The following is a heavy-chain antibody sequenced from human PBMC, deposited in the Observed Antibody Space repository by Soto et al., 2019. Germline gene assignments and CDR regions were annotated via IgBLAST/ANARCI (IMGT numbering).Heavy chain of an antibody. CDR2: ISAYNGNT. D-gene: IGHD3-22*01. J-gene: IGHJ4*02. Sequence: VKVSCKASGYTFTSYGISWVRQAPGQGLEWMGWISAYNGNTNYAQKLQGRVTMTTDTSTSTAYMELRSLRSDDTAVYYCARDHRYDSSGYHHHFYYWGQGNLVTVSS. V-gene: IGHV1-18*01. CDR3: ARDHRYDSSGYHHHFYY. CDR1: GYTFTSYG.